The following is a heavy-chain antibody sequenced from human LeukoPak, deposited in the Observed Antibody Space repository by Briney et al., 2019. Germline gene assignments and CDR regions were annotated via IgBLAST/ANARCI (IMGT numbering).Heavy chain of an antibody. CDR2: ISGSGGST. J-gene: IGHJ5*01. Sequence: PGGSLRLSCAASGFTFSSYAMRWVRQAPGKGLEWVSAISGSGGSTYYADSVKGRFTISRDNSKNTRYLQMNSVRLEDTAIYYCVKGGSISHNWFDSWGQGTLVTVSS. D-gene: IGHD3-16*01. V-gene: IGHV3-23*01. CDR3: VKGGSISHNWFDS. CDR1: GFTFSSYA.